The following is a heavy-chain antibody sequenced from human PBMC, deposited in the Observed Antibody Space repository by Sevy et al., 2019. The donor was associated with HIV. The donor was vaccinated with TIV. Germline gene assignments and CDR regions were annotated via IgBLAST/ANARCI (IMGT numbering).Heavy chain of an antibody. V-gene: IGHV3-30-3*01. D-gene: IGHD6-13*01. CDR2: ISYEGTET. CDR1: GFAFSSHA. Sequence: GGSLRLSCAASGFAFSSHAMHWVRQAPGKGLEWVAVISYEGTETFYAASVEGRFTISRDNSKNMMSLQINSLRPEDTAVYYCARDGGYSIKWYPLYWGHGTLVTVSS. CDR3: ARDGGYSIKWYPLY. J-gene: IGHJ4*01.